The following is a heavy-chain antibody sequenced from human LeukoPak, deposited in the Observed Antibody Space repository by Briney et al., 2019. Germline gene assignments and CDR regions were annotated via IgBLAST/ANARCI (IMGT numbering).Heavy chain of an antibody. V-gene: IGHV1-8*03. CDR2: MNPNSGNT. D-gene: IGHD2-8*01. CDR3: TRTAYCTNGVCYFTGFDH. J-gene: IGHJ4*02. Sequence: GASVKVSCKASGYTFTTHDINWVRQAPGQGLEWMGWMNPNSGNTGYAKEFQGRVTITRSTSISTVYMEMSSLTSEDTAVYYCTRTAYCTNGVCYFTGFDHWGQGTLVTVSS. CDR1: GYTFTTHD.